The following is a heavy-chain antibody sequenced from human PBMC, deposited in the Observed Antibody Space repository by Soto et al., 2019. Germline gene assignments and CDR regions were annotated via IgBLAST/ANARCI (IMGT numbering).Heavy chain of an antibody. D-gene: IGHD3-3*01. CDR1: GYTFTSYA. J-gene: IGHJ5*02. Sequence: ASVKVSCKASGYTFTSYAMHWVRQAPGQRLEWMGWINAGNGNTKYSQKFQGRVTITRDTSASTAYMELSSLRSEDTAVYYCARGNRITIFPGPWDWFDPWGQGTLVTVSS. V-gene: IGHV1-3*01. CDR2: INAGNGNT. CDR3: ARGNRITIFPGPWDWFDP.